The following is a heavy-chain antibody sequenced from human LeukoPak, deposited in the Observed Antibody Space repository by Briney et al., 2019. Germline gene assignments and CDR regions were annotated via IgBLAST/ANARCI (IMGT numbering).Heavy chain of an antibody. CDR3: ARGLVYSGSLDH. D-gene: IGHD1-26*01. V-gene: IGHV3-33*01. CDR2: IWYDGSNK. Sequence: GGSLRLSCAASGFTFSSYGMHWVRQAPGKGLEWVAVIWYDGSNKYYADSVKGRFTISRDNSKNTLYLQMNSLRAEDTAVYYCARGLVYSGSLDHWGQGTLVTVSS. CDR1: GFTFSSYG. J-gene: IGHJ4*02.